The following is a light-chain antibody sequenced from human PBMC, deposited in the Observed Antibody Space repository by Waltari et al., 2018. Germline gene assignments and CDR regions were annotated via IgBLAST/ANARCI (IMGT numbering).Light chain of an antibody. Sequence: EIVLTQSPGTLSLSPGARATLSCRASQSGSNMLAWYQQKPCQAPRLLIYDTSNRATCLPARFSRSGSVTDFTRTISSLEPEDFAVYYCQQRSNGPPPFGQGTKVEI. CDR1: QSGSNM. CDR2: DTS. CDR3: QQRSNGPPP. J-gene: IGKJ1*01. V-gene: IGKV3-11*01.